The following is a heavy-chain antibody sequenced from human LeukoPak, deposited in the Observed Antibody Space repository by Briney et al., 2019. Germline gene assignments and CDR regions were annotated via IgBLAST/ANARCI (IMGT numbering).Heavy chain of an antibody. CDR1: GYMFTNYD. V-gene: IGHV1-8*03. D-gene: IGHD4-11*01. Sequence: ASVKVSFNSSGYMFTNYDINWGRHATGQGLEWMGWMNPQSGNTGYAQKFRGRVTITRDTSITTAYMELSSLRSEDTAVYYCARGPNYSNFGSAYYYYMDVWGKGTTVTVSS. CDR3: ARGPNYSNFGSAYYYYMDV. J-gene: IGHJ6*03. CDR2: MNPQSGNT.